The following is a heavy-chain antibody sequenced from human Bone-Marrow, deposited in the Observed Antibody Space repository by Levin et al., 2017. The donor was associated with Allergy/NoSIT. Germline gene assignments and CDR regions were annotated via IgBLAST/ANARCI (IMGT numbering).Heavy chain of an antibody. D-gene: IGHD3-22*01. J-gene: IGHJ4*02. CDR1: GFTFSSYG. CDR2: ISYDGSNK. CDR3: AKDYDSSGYCKYFDY. V-gene: IGHV3-30*18. Sequence: GGSLRLSCAASGFTFSSYGMHWVRQAPGKGLEWVAVISYDGSNKYYADSVKGRFTISRDNSKNTLYLQMNSLRAEDTAVYYCAKDYDSSGYCKYFDYWGQGTLVTVSS.